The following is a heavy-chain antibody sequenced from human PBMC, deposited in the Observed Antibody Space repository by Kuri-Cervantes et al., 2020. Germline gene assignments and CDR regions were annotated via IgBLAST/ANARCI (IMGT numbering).Heavy chain of an antibody. V-gene: IGHV3-7*01. CDR1: GFTFSRHW. CDR3: AREGDVVVVPADKGGFDY. J-gene: IGHJ4*02. CDR2: INQDGSEE. Sequence: GGSLRLSCAASGFTFSRHWINWVRQAPGKGLEWVANINQDGSEEFYVDSVKGRFTISRDNAKNSVHLQMNSSRAEDTAVYYCAREGDVVVVPADKGGFDYWGQGTLVTVSS. D-gene: IGHD2-2*01.